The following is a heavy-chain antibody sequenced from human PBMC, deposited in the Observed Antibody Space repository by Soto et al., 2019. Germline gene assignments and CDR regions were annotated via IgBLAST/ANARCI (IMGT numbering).Heavy chain of an antibody. Sequence: QVQLVQSGAEVKKPGSSVKVSCKASGGTFSSYAISWVRQAPGQGLEWMGGIIPIFGTANYAQKFQGRVTITADESTSSAYMELSSLRSEDTAVYYCARGVHYYDSSGYSFDYWGQGTLVTVSS. V-gene: IGHV1-69*01. CDR2: IIPIFGTA. D-gene: IGHD3-22*01. CDR1: GGTFSSYA. CDR3: ARGVHYYDSSGYSFDY. J-gene: IGHJ4*02.